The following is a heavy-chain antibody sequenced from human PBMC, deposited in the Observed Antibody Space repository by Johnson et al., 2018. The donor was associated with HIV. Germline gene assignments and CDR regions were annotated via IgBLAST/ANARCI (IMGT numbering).Heavy chain of an antibody. V-gene: IGHV3-23*04. Sequence: VQLVESGGSVVWPGGSLRLSCAASGFTFSSYALTWVRQAPGKGLEWVSTVSDGAGNTYYADSVKGRFTISRDNSKNTLYLQMNSLRAEDTAVYYCARDRPSKWLRSNDDAFDIWGQGTMVTVSS. D-gene: IGHD5-12*01. CDR3: ARDRPSKWLRSNDDAFDI. CDR2: VSDGAGNT. J-gene: IGHJ3*02. CDR1: GFTFSSYA.